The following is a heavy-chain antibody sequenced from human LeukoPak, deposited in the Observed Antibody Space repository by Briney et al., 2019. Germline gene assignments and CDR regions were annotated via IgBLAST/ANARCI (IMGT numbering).Heavy chain of an antibody. V-gene: IGHV3-30-3*01. CDR2: ISYDGSNK. CDR1: GFTFSSYA. CDR3: ARVSKNWAAGLDY. J-gene: IGHJ4*02. Sequence: PGGSLRLSCAASGFTFSSYAMHWVRQAPGKGLEWVAVISYDGSNKYYADSVKGRFTISRDNAKNSLYLQMNSLRAEDTAVYYCARVSKNWAAGLDYWGQGTLVTVSS. D-gene: IGHD7-27*01.